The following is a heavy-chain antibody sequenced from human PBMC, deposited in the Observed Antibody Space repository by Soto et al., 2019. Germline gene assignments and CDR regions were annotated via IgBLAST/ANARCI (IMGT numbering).Heavy chain of an antibody. V-gene: IGHV3-30*18. J-gene: IGHJ4*02. CDR1: GFTFSSFG. CDR2: ISYDGSLK. CDR3: AKRIAEVGPIDS. D-gene: IGHD6-13*01. Sequence: QVQLVESGGGVVQPGRSLRLSCAASGFTFSSFGMHWVRQAPGKGLEWVAVISYDGSLKRYADSVKGRFTMSRDNSRNTLYLQMNSLTAEDTAVYYCAKRIAEVGPIDSWGQGTLVTVSS.